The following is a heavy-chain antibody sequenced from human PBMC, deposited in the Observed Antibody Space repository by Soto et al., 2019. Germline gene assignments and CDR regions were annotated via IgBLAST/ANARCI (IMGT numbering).Heavy chain of an antibody. J-gene: IGHJ6*02. D-gene: IGHD2-15*01. Sequence: EVQLLESGGGLLQPGGSLRLSCAASGFTFSSYAMSWVRQAPGKGLEWVSAISGSGGNTLYADSVKGRFTISRDNSKNTLNLQMNSLRAEDTAVYYCAKLILAYSSRGSCAGGMDVWGQGTTVTVSS. V-gene: IGHV3-23*01. CDR2: ISGSGGNT. CDR3: AKLILAYSSRGSCAGGMDV. CDR1: GFTFSSYA.